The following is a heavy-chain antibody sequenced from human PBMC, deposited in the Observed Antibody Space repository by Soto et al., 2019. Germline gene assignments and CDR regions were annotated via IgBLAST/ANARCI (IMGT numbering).Heavy chain of an antibody. J-gene: IGHJ4*02. V-gene: IGHV1-18*01. D-gene: IGHD2-15*01. CDR3: ARAKDSVLPSYFDS. Sequence: GASVKVSCKASGYTLGTYGISWVRQAPGQGLEWMGWISAYNGNTNYAQQFQGRVAMTTDTSTSTAYMELRSLRSDDTAVYYCARAKDSVLPSYFDSWGQGTLVTVSS. CDR1: GYTLGTYG. CDR2: ISAYNGNT.